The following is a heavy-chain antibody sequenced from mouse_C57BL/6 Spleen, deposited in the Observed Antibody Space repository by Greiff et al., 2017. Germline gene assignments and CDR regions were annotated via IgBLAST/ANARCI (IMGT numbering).Heavy chain of an antibody. D-gene: IGHD2-3*01. CDR3: ARSDGYYFAWFAY. CDR1: GYTFTDHT. V-gene: IGHV1-78*01. J-gene: IGHJ3*01. CDR2: IYPRDGST. Sequence: VQLQQSDAELVKPGASVKISCKASGYTFTDHTIHWMKQRPEQGLEWIGYIYPRDGSTKYNEKFKGKATLTADKSSSTAYMQLNSLPSEDSAVYFCARSDGYYFAWFAYWGQGTLVTVSA.